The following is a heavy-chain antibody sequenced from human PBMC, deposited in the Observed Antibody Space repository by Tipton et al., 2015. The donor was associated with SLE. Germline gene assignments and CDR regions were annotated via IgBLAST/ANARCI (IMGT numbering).Heavy chain of an antibody. CDR1: GGSISSYY. Sequence: TLSLTCTVSGGSISSYYWSWIRQPPGKGLEWIGYIYYSGSTNYNPSLKSRVTISVDTSKNQFSLKLSSVTAADTAVYYCARERAYYDFWSGYSDYYYYGMDVWGQGTTVTVSS. CDR2: IYYSGST. V-gene: IGHV4-59*01. J-gene: IGHJ6*02. D-gene: IGHD3-3*01. CDR3: ARERAYYDFWSGYSDYYYYGMDV.